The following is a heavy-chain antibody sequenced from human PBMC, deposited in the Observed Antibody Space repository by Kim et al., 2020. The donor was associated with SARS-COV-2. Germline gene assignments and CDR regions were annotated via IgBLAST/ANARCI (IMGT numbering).Heavy chain of an antibody. V-gene: IGHV3-74*01. CDR2: ISSDGSET. D-gene: IGHD3-10*01. J-gene: IGHJ4*02. Sequence: GGSLRLSCATSGFIFYSYWMHWVRQVPGKGLVWVARISSDGSETSYADSVKGRFTISRDNAKSTLLLQMNSLRVEDTAVYYCARENSGFAELNYWAQGTLVSVSS. CDR1: GFIFYSYW. CDR3: ARENSGFAELNY.